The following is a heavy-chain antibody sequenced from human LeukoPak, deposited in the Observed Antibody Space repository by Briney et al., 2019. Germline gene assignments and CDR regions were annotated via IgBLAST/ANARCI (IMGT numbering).Heavy chain of an antibody. V-gene: IGHV1-69*04. CDR3: ARDGDEGYYDSSGYFDY. CDR2: IIPILGIA. CDR1: GGTFSSYA. Sequence: SVKVSCKASGGTFSSYAISWVRQAPRQGLEWMGRIIPILGIANYAQKFQGRVTITADKSTSTAYMELSSLRSEDTAVYYCARDGDEGYYDSSGYFDYWGQGTLVTVSS. J-gene: IGHJ4*02. D-gene: IGHD3-22*01.